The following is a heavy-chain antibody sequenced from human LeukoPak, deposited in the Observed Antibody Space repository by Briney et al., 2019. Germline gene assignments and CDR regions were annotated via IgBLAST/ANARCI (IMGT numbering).Heavy chain of an antibody. CDR1: GYTLTELS. D-gene: IGHD4-11*01. J-gene: IGHJ1*01. CDR3: ATTVPAPSEYFQH. Sequence: ASVKVSCKVSGYTLTELSMHWVRQAPGKGLEWMGGFDPEDGGTIYAQKFQGRVTMTEDTSTDTAYMELSSLRSEDTAVYYCATTVPAPSEYFQHWGQGTLVTVSS. CDR2: FDPEDGGT. V-gene: IGHV1-24*01.